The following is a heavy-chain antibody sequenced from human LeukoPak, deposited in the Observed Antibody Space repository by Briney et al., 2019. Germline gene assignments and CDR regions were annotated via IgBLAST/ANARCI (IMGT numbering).Heavy chain of an antibody. CDR2: SSGSGGST. CDR1: GFTFSSYA. Sequence: GGSLRLPCAASGFTFSSYAMSWVRQAPGKGLEWVLASSGSGGSTYYADSVKGRSTISRDNSKNTLYLQMNSLRAEDTAVYYCAKGPAFYYDSSGSYFDFWGQGTLVTVSS. V-gene: IGHV3-23*01. D-gene: IGHD3-22*01. CDR3: AKGPAFYYDSSGSYFDF. J-gene: IGHJ4*02.